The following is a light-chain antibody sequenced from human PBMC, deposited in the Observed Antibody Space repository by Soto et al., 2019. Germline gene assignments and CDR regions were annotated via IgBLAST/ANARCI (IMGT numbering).Light chain of an antibody. CDR3: QQYNNWPPWT. CDR2: GAS. CDR1: QSVSSN. Sequence: DIVLTHSPATLSLSPGERATLSCTASQSVSSNLSWYQQQPGQAPRLLLYGASTRATGIPARFSGSGSGTEFTLTISSLQSEDFAVYYCQQYNNWPPWTFGQGTKVDI. J-gene: IGKJ1*01. V-gene: IGKV3-15*01.